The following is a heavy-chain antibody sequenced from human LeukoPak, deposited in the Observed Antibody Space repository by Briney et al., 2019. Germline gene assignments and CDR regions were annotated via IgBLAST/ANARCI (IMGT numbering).Heavy chain of an antibody. CDR3: ARAPIPGYGHYYFDY. Sequence: KPSETLSLTCTVSGGSISTYYWSWIRQPPGKGLEWIGYIYYSGNTNYNPSLKSRVTISVDTSKNQFSLKLTSVTAADTAVYYCARAPIPGYGHYYFDYWGQGTPVTVPS. CDR1: GGSISTYY. J-gene: IGHJ4*02. D-gene: IGHD5-18*01. CDR2: IYYSGNT. V-gene: IGHV4-59*08.